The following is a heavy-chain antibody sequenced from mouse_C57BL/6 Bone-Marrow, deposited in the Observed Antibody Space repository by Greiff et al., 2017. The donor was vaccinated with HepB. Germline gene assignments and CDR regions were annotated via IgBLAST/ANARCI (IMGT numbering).Heavy chain of an antibody. V-gene: IGHV14-4*01. J-gene: IGHJ3*01. CDR1: GFNIKDDY. D-gene: IGHD2-1*01. Sequence: VQLQQSGAELVRPGASVKLSCTASGFNIKDDYMHWVKQRPEQGLEWIGWIDPENGDTDYASKFQGKATITADTSSNTAYLQLSSLTSEDTAVYYCTTGLQFAYWGQGTLVTVSA. CDR2: IDPENGDT. CDR3: TTGLQFAY.